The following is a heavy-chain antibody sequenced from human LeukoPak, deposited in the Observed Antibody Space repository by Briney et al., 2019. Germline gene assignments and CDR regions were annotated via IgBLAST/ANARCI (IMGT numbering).Heavy chain of an antibody. V-gene: IGHV3-21*01. CDR2: IYFTGNYI. CDR3: AREFNTVGNFDY. J-gene: IGHJ4*02. D-gene: IGHD3-10*01. Sequence: TGGSLRLSCVTSGFTFSRYSMRWVRQAPGKGLEWVSSIYFTGNYISYADSVKGRFTIPRDNAKNSLYLQMNSLRAEDTAVYYCAREFNTVGNFDYWGQGTLVTVSS. CDR1: GFTFSRYS.